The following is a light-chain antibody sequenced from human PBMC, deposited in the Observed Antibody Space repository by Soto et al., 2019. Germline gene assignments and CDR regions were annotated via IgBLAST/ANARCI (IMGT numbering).Light chain of an antibody. V-gene: IGKV3-20*01. CDR2: DVS. J-gene: IGKJ1*01. CDR3: QRYGISPT. CDR1: HSVSSNY. Sequence: EIVLTQSPGTLSLSPGERATLSCRSSHSVSSNYLAWYQQKPGQAPRLLIYDVSSRATGIPDRFSGSGSGTDCTRTIRSMKPVDLAGYYCQRYGISPTFVKGSKLEI.